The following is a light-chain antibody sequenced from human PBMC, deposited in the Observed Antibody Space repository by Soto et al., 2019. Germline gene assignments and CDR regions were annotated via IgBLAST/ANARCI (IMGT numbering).Light chain of an antibody. V-gene: IGKV3-11*01. J-gene: IGKJ1*01. CDR3: QQRDNWPWT. Sequence: EIVLTQSPATLSLSPGERATLSCRASQSVRSNLAWYQQKPGQAPRLLIYDASNRATGIPGRFSGSGSGTDFTLTISNLEPEDFAVYDCQQRDNWPWTFGQGAKVEIK. CDR2: DAS. CDR1: QSVRSN.